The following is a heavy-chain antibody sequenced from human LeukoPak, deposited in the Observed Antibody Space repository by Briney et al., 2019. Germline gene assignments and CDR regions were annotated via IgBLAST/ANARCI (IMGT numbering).Heavy chain of an antibody. J-gene: IGHJ4*02. V-gene: IGHV3-53*01. D-gene: IGHD3-22*01. CDR3: ARAPPYYYDSTGYQFDY. CDR2: IYTGGST. CDR1: GFTVSSNY. Sequence: GGSLRLSCSASGFTVSSNYMSWVRQAPGKGLEWVSDIYTGGSTYYPDSVKGRFTISRDNSKNTLYLQMNRLRAEAKAVYYCARAPPYYYDSTGYQFDYWGQGTLVTVSS.